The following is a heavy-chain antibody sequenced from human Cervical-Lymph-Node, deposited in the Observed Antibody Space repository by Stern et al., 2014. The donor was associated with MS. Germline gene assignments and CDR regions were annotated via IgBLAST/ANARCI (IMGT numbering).Heavy chain of an antibody. D-gene: IGHD4-17*01. J-gene: IGHJ4*02. CDR2: ISYDGSNK. Sequence: VQLVESGGGVVQPGRSLRLSCTASGFIFSNYGMHWVRQAPGKGLEWVAAISYDGSNKYYVDSVKGRFTISRDNSKNTLYLQMNSLRTEDSAVYYCAKDRDMNYGDYDYWGQGSLVTVSS. CDR3: AKDRDMNYGDYDY. CDR1: GFIFSNYG. V-gene: IGHV3-30*18.